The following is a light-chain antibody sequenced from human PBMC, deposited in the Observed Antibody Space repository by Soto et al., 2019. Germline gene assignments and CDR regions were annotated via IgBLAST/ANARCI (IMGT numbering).Light chain of an antibody. Sequence: DIVMTQSPLSLPVTPGEPASISCRSSQSLLHSNGYNYVDWYLQKPGQSPQLLIHLGSNRASGVPGKFSGSGSGTEFNIKINRVEAEDVGIYFCMQALQTPLTFGGGTKVEIK. J-gene: IGKJ4*01. CDR3: MQALQTPLT. V-gene: IGKV2-28*01. CDR1: QSLLHSNGYNY. CDR2: LGS.